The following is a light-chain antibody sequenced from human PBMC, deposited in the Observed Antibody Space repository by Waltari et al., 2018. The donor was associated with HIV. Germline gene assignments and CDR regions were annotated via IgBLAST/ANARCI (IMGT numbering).Light chain of an antibody. V-gene: IGKV4-1*01. J-gene: IGKJ4*01. CDR1: QSVLYSSINKNY. Sequence: DIVMTQSPDSLAVSLGERATINCKSRQSVLYSSINKNYLAWYQQKPGQPPKLLIYCASTRESGVPDRFSGSGSGTDFTLTISSLQAEDVAVYYCQQYYSTPLTFGGGTKVEIK. CDR2: CAS. CDR3: QQYYSTPLT.